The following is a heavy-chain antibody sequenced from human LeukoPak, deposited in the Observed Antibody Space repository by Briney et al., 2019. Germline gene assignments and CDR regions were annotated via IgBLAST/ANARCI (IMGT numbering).Heavy chain of an antibody. CDR1: GFTFSSYS. V-gene: IGHV3-21*01. J-gene: IGHJ3*02. CDR3: ARGSSPWGTFDI. Sequence: GGSLRLSCAASGFTFSSYSIDWVRQAPGKGLEWVSSISSSSSYIYYADSVKGRFTVSRDNAKNSLYLQMNSVRAEDTAVYYCARGSSPWGTFDIWGQGTMVTVSS. D-gene: IGHD6-13*01. CDR2: ISSSSSYI.